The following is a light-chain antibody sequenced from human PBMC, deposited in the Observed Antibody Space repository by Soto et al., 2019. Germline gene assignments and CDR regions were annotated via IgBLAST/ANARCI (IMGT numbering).Light chain of an antibody. CDR2: DVS. CDR3: SSYTTRSTVL. CDR1: NSDVGDYHY. V-gene: IGLV2-14*03. Sequence: QSVLTQPASVSGSPGQSITIPCTGTNSDVGDYHYVSWYQQHPGKAPKLMIYDVSYRPSGVSNRFAGSKSGDTASLTISGRQAEDEADYYCSSYTTRSTVLFGGGTKLTVL. J-gene: IGLJ2*01.